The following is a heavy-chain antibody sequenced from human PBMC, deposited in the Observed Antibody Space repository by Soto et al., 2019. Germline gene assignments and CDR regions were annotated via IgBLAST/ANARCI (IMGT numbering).Heavy chain of an antibody. CDR1: GFTFSNYA. J-gene: IGHJ4*02. D-gene: IGHD6-13*01. CDR2: ISGSGGST. CDR3: AKDQGSTWYEIDY. V-gene: IGHV3-23*01. Sequence: LRLSCAASGFTFSNYAVTWVRQAPGKGLEWVSTISGSGGSTYYADSVKGRFTISRDNSKNTLYLQMNSLRAEDTAVYYCAKDQGSTWYEIDYWGQGTLVTVSS.